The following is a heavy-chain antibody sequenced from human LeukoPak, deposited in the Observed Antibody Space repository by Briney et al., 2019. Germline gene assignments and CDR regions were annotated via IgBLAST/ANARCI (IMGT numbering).Heavy chain of an antibody. D-gene: IGHD2-15*01. CDR1: GGSFSGYY. V-gene: IGHV4-34*01. Sequence: SETLSLTCAAYGGSFSGYYWSWIRQPPGKGLGWMGEINHSGRTNYNPSLKSRVTISVDTSKNQFSLKLSSVTAADTAVYYCARAPDIVVVVAATPLGDYYYGMDVWGQGTTVTVSS. J-gene: IGHJ6*02. CDR3: ARAPDIVVVVAATPLGDYYYGMDV. CDR2: INHSGRT.